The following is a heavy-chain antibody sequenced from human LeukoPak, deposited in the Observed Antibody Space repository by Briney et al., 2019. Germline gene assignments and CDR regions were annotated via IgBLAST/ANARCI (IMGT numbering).Heavy chain of an antibody. Sequence: GGSLRLSCAASAFTFCNYGMHWVRQAPGKGLEWVAVIWFDGTNKYYADSVKGRFTISRDNSKNTLYLQMNSLRAEDTAVYYCAKGAHITMFRGALENLGQGTLVTVSS. J-gene: IGHJ4*02. V-gene: IGHV3-33*06. D-gene: IGHD3-10*01. CDR3: AKGAHITMFRGALEN. CDR2: IWFDGTNK. CDR1: AFTFCNYG.